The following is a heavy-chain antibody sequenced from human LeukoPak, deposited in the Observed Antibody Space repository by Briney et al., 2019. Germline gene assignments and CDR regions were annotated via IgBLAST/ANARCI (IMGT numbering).Heavy chain of an antibody. J-gene: IGHJ4*02. Sequence: GGSLRLSCEGSGFTFSNYWMGWVRQAPGKGLQWVANIKTDGSEKYYVDSVKGRFTISRDNAKNSLYLQMNSLRAEDTAVYYCARERGYSSVLDYWGQGTLVTVSS. CDR2: IKTDGSEK. D-gene: IGHD6-19*01. CDR3: ARERGYSSVLDY. CDR1: GFTFSNYW. V-gene: IGHV3-7*01.